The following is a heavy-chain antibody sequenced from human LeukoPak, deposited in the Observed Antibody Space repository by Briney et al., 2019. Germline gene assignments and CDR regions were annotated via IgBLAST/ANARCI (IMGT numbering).Heavy chain of an antibody. J-gene: IGHJ3*02. D-gene: IGHD2-15*01. CDR3: ARGLYCSADICTGGDSYDI. CDR2: KYARGSS. CDR1: GGSISNYY. Sequence: SETLSLTCTVSGGSISNYYWSWIRQPAGKGLEWIGRKYARGSSNYNPPVQSRVTMSVDTSKNQFSLKLRSVTAADTAVYYCARGLYCSADICTGGDSYDIWGQGTMVSV. V-gene: IGHV4-4*07.